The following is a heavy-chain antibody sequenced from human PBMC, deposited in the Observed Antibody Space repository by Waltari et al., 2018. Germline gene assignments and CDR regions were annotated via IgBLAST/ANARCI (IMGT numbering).Heavy chain of an antibody. Sequence: QVQLQESGPGLVKPSGTLSLTCAVSGGSISSSNWWSWVRQPPGKGLEWIGEIYHSGRTNYTPSLKSRVTISVDKSKNQFSLKLSSVTAADTAVYYCARSPDLTKGYNWFDPWGQGTLVTVSS. V-gene: IGHV4-4*02. CDR2: IYHSGRT. CDR3: ARSPDLTKGYNWFDP. CDR1: GGSISSSNW. J-gene: IGHJ5*02. D-gene: IGHD3-9*01.